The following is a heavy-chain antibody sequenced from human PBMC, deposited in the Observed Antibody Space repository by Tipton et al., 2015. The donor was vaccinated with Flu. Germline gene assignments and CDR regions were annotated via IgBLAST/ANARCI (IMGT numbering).Heavy chain of an antibody. J-gene: IGHJ4*02. CDR2: ISGTGGST. CDR1: GFTFSYYA. CDR3: AKTPGPYNADTYFDH. D-gene: IGHD3-16*01. V-gene: IGHV3-23*01. Sequence: GSLRLSCAASGFTFSYYAMSWVRQAPGKGLEWVSGISGTGGSTYYADSVKGRFTISRDNSRNTQYLQMNSLRADDTAVYYCAKTPGPYNADTYFDHWGQGTLVTVSS.